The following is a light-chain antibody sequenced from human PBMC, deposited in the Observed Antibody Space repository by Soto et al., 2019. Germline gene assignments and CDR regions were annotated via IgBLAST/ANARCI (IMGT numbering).Light chain of an antibody. J-gene: IGKJ4*01. CDR1: QSISSW. CDR3: QQYNSYPLT. Sequence: DIQMTQSPSTLSASVGDRVTITCRASQSISSWLAWYQQKPGKAPKLLIYKASSLESGVPSRFSGSGSGTEFTLTSSSMQPDDFATYVCQQYNSYPLTFGGGTKVEIK. CDR2: KAS. V-gene: IGKV1-5*03.